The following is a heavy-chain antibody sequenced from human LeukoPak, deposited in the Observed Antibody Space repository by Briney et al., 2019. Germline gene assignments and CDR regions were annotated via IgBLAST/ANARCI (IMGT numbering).Heavy chain of an antibody. CDR3: ARRGYGGNDHYFDY. CDR2: IYPGDSDT. Sequence: GESLKIPGQCSGYTFNSHWIAWVRQLPGKGLEGMGIIYPGDSDTRYSPSFQGQVTISADKSIITAYLQWSSLKASDTAMYYCARRGYGGNDHYFDYWGQGTLVTVSS. V-gene: IGHV5-51*01. CDR1: GYTFNSHW. D-gene: IGHD4-23*01. J-gene: IGHJ4*02.